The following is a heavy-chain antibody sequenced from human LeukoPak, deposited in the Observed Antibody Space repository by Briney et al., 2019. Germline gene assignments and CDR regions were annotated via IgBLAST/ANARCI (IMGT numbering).Heavy chain of an antibody. V-gene: IGHV3-74*01. D-gene: IGHD3-16*01. CDR2: INNNGSNT. CDR1: GFTFSNYW. Sequence: QAGGSLRLSCAASGFTFSNYWMHWVRQAPGTGLVWVSRINNNGSNTAYADAAKGRFSISRDNAKNTLYLQMNSLRVEDTAVYYCARDLGGPDYWGQGTLVTVSS. CDR3: ARDLGGPDY. J-gene: IGHJ4*02.